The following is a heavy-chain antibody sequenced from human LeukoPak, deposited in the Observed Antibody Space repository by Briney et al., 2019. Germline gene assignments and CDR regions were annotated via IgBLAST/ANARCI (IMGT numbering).Heavy chain of an antibody. CDR2: ISGSGGTT. CDR1: GITFSNYA. CDR3: ARASNSPFDY. V-gene: IGHV3-23*01. D-gene: IGHD2-21*01. Sequence: GGSLRLSCAASGITFSNYAMSWVRQAPGKGLEWVSTISGSGGTTYYADSVKGRFTISRDNAKNSLYLQMNSLRAEDTAVYYCARASNSPFDYWGQGTLVTVSS. J-gene: IGHJ4*02.